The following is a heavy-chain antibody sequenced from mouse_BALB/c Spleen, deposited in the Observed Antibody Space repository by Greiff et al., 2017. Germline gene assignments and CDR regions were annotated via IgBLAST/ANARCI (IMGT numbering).Heavy chain of an antibody. J-gene: IGHJ4*01. V-gene: IGHV5-9-1*01. Sequence: DVMLVESGGGLVKPGGSLKLSCAASGFTFSSYAMSWVRQTPEKRLEWVATISSGGSYTYYPDSVKGRFTISRDNAKNTLYLQMSSLRSEDTAMYYCARRGYYDAMDYWGQGTSVTVSS. CDR3: ARRGYYDAMDY. D-gene: IGHD2-2*01. CDR2: ISSGGSYT. CDR1: GFTFSSYA.